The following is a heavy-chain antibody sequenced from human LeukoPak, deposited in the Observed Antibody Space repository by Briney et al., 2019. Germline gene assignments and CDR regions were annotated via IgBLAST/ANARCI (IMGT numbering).Heavy chain of an antibody. CDR1: AFTFSRYA. CDR3: ARDKRLLVRWGFDP. CDR2: ISYDGNNT. J-gene: IGHJ5*02. V-gene: IGHV3-30*04. Sequence: GGSLRLSCAASAFTFSRYALSWVRQAPGKGLEWLSIISYDGNNTYYSDSVKGRFTISRDNSKNTLYLQMNSLRAEDTAVYYCARDKRLLVRWGFDPWGQGTLVTVSS. D-gene: IGHD3-10*01.